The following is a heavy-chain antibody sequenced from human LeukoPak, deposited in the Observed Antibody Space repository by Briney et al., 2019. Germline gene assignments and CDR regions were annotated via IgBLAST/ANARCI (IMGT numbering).Heavy chain of an antibody. V-gene: IGHV3-23*01. CDR3: ARDDSSGYPI. Sequence: GGSLRLSCAASGFTFSSYAMSWVRQAPEKGLEWVSAISGSGGSTYYADSVKGRFTISRDNSKDTLYLQMTSQRAEDTSVYYRARDDSSGYPIWGQGTMVTVSS. J-gene: IGHJ3*02. CDR1: GFTFSSYA. D-gene: IGHD3-22*01. CDR2: ISGSGGST.